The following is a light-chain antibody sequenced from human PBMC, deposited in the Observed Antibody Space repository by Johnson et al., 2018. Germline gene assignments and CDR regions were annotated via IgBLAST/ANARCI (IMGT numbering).Light chain of an antibody. V-gene: IGLV1-51*02. CDR3: GTWDSSLRTGNV. CDR2: ENN. Sequence: QSVLTQPPSVSAAPGQKVTISCSGSSSNIGNNYVSWYQQLPGTAPTLLIYENNKRPSGIPDRFSGSKSGTSATLGITGLQTGDEADYYRGTWDSSLRTGNVFGTGTKVTVL. J-gene: IGLJ1*01. CDR1: SSNIGNNY.